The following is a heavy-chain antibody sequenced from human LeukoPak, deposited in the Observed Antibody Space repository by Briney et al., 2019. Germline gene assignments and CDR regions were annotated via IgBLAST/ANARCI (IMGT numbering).Heavy chain of an antibody. CDR3: ARDPRDWYGVRGVFDY. CDR1: GGSISSGGYY. J-gene: IGHJ4*02. CDR2: IYYSGST. D-gene: IGHD3-10*01. V-gene: IGHV4-31*03. Sequence: SQTLSLTCTVSGGSISSGGYYWSWIRQHPGKGLEWLGYIYYSGSTYYNPSLKSRVTISVDTSKNQFSLKLSSVTAADTAVYYCARDPRDWYGVRGVFDYWGQGTLVTVSS.